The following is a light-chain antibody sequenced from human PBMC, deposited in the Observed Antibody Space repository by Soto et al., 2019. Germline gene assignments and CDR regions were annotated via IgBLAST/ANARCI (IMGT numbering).Light chain of an antibody. CDR2: EVS. J-gene: IGLJ1*01. V-gene: IGLV2-14*01. CDR1: SSDVGGYKY. Sequence: QSALTQPASVSGSPGQSITISCTGTSSDVGGYKYVSWYQQHPGKAPKLMIYEVSSRPSGVSNRFSGSKSGNTASLTISGLQAEDEADYYCSSYTTSRTYVFGTGTKLTVL. CDR3: SSYTTSRTYV.